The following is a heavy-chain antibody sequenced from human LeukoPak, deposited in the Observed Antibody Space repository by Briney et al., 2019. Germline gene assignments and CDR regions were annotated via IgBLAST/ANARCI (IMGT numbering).Heavy chain of an antibody. D-gene: IGHD6-19*01. Sequence: PSEALSLTCTVSGGSISSYYWSWIRQPPGKGLEWIGYIYYSGSTNYNPSLKSRVTISVDTSKNQFSLKLSSVTAADTAVYYCARGSGWSIPLDYWGQGTLDTVSS. V-gene: IGHV4-59*01. J-gene: IGHJ4*02. CDR3: ARGSGWSIPLDY. CDR2: IYYSGST. CDR1: GGSISSYY.